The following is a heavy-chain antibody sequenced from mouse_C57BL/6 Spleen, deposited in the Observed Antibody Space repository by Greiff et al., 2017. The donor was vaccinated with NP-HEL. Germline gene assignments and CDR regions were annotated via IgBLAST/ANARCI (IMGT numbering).Heavy chain of an antibody. Sequence: EVQLQQSGPELVKPGASVKISCKASGYTFTDYYMNWVKQSHGKSLEWIGDINPNNGGTSYNQKFKGKATLTVDKSSSTAYMELRSLTSEDSAVYYCARRFDYYGSSWYVDVWGTGTTVTVSS. CDR1: GYTFTDYY. CDR3: ARRFDYYGSSWYVDV. J-gene: IGHJ1*03. V-gene: IGHV1-26*01. D-gene: IGHD1-1*01. CDR2: INPNNGGT.